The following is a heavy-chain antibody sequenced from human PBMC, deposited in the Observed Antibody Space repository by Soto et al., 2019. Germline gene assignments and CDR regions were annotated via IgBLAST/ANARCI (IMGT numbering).Heavy chain of an antibody. D-gene: IGHD4-17*01. Sequence: GGSVKRSFQACGYTLTNYAMHLVRPAPGQRLEWMGWINAGNGNTKYSQKFQGRVTITRDTSASTAYMELSSLRSEDTAVYYCAREDDYGDYGMDVWGQGTTVTVS. V-gene: IGHV1-3*01. CDR2: INAGNGNT. J-gene: IGHJ6*02. CDR1: GYTLTNYA. CDR3: AREDDYGDYGMDV.